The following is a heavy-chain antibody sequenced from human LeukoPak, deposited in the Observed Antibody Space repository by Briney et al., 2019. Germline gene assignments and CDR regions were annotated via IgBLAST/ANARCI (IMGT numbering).Heavy chain of an antibody. CDR1: GFTFGDYG. Sequence: GGSLRLSCRASGFTFGDYGMSWVRQAPGKGLEWVSIIHNDGGTYYADSVKGRFTISRDSSKSTLYLQMNSLRAEDTAVYYCAMGNTAMDLYWGQGTLVTVSS. CDR2: IHNDGGT. D-gene: IGHD5-18*01. CDR3: AMGNTAMDLY. V-gene: IGHV3-66*01. J-gene: IGHJ4*02.